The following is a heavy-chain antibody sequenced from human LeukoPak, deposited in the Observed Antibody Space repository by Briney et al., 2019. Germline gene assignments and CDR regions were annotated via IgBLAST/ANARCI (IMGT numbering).Heavy chain of an antibody. V-gene: IGHV3-30*18. CDR1: GFTFSSYG. Sequence: PGGSLRLSCAASGFTFSSYGMHWVRQAPGKGLEGVAVISYDGSNKYYADSVKGRFTISRDNSKNTLYLQMNSLRAEDTAVYYCAKDLGSKSLDYWGQGTLVTVSS. CDR3: AKDLGSKSLDY. CDR2: ISYDGSNK. J-gene: IGHJ4*02. D-gene: IGHD2-2*01.